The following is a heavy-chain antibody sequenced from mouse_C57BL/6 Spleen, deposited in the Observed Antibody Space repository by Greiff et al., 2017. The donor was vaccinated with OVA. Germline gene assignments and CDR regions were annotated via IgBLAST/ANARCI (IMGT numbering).Heavy chain of an antibody. Sequence: VQLQQPGAELVKPGASVKLSCKASGYTFTSYWMHWVKQRPGQGLEWIGMIHPNSGSTNYNEKFKSKATLTVDKSSSTAYMQLSSLTSEDSAVYYCARNSIYDGYYYYAMDYWGQGTSVTVSS. CDR1: GYTFTSYW. CDR2: IHPNSGST. J-gene: IGHJ4*01. D-gene: IGHD2-3*01. V-gene: IGHV1-64*01. CDR3: ARNSIYDGYYYYAMDY.